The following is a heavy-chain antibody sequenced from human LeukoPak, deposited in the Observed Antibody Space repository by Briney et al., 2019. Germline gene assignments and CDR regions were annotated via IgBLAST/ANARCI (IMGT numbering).Heavy chain of an antibody. CDR1: GYTFTSYY. Sequence: ASVKVSCKASGYTFTSYYMHWVRQAPGQGLEWMGWINPNSGGTNYAQKFQGRVTMTRDTSISTAYMELSRLRSDDTAVYYCARTLSVGPWSSIDYWGQGTLVTVSS. V-gene: IGHV1-2*02. CDR2: INPNSGGT. J-gene: IGHJ4*02. D-gene: IGHD2-15*01. CDR3: ARTLSVGPWSSIDY.